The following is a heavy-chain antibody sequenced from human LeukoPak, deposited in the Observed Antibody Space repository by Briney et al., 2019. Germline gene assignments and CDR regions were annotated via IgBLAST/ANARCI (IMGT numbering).Heavy chain of an antibody. D-gene: IGHD6-19*01. V-gene: IGHV4-59*01. CDR3: AKRIPVTGIVAFDV. CDR1: GGSISSYY. J-gene: IGHJ3*01. CDR2: IYYSGST. Sequence: SETLSLTCTVSGGSISSYYWSWIRQPPGKGLEWIGYIYYSGSTNYNPSLKSRVTISVDTSKNQFSLKLSSVTAADTAVYYCAKRIPVTGIVAFDVWGQGTMVTVAS.